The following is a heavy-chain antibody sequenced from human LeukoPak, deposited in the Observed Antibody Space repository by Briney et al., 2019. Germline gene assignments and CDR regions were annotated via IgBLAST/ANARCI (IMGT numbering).Heavy chain of an antibody. J-gene: IGHJ4*02. V-gene: IGHV4-59*08. D-gene: IGHD6-19*01. Sequence: SGTLSLTCTVSGGSISSYYWSWIRQPPGKGLEWIGYIYYSGSTNYNPSLKSRVTISVDTSKNQFSLKLSSVTAADTAVYYCARRAPGVAVAGTAHFDYWGQGTLVTVSS. CDR3: ARRAPGVAVAGTAHFDY. CDR1: GGSISSYY. CDR2: IYYSGST.